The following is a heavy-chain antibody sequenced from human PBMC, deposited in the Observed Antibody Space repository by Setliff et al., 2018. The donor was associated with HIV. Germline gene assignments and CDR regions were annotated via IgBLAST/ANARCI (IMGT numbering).Heavy chain of an antibody. CDR2: IYYSGST. V-gene: IGHV4-59*01. CDR1: GGSISSYY. Sequence: NPSETLSLTCTVSGGSISSYYWTWIRQPPGKGLEWIGHIYYSGSTNYNPSLKSRVTISVDTSKDQFSLKLSSVTAADTAVYYCARSRITMVRGSQNWYFDLWGRGTLGTVSS. CDR3: ARSRITMVRGSQNWYFDL. D-gene: IGHD3-10*01. J-gene: IGHJ2*01.